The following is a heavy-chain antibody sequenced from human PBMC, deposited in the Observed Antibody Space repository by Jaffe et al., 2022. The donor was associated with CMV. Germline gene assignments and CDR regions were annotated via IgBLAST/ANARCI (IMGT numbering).Heavy chain of an antibody. J-gene: IGHJ4*02. V-gene: IGHV3-23*01. CDR2: ISGSGGST. D-gene: IGHD3-10*01. Sequence: EVQLLESGGGLVQPGGSLRLSCAASGFTFSSYAMSWVRQAPGKGLEWVSAISGSGGSTYYADSVKGRFTISRDNSKNTLYLQMNSLRAEDTAVYYCAKGLHGSGRGVGHYFDYWGQGTLVTVSS. CDR3: AKGLHGSGRGVGHYFDY. CDR1: GFTFSSYA.